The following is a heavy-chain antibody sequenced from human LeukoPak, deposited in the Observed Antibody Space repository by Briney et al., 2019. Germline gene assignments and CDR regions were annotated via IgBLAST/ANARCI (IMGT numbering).Heavy chain of an antibody. J-gene: IGHJ4*02. D-gene: IGHD6-19*01. Sequence: GGSLRLSCAGPGFTFSSYSMNWVRQAPGKGLEWVSSIISSSSYIYYADSVKGRFTISRDNAKNSLYLQMNGLRVEDTAVYYCARDRQWLAPYYFDYWGQGTLVTVSS. CDR1: GFTFSSYS. V-gene: IGHV3-21*01. CDR3: ARDRQWLAPYYFDY. CDR2: IISSSSYI.